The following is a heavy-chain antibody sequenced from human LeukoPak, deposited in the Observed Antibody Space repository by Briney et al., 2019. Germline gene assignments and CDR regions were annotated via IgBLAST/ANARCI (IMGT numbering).Heavy chain of an antibody. CDR3: AKSMVLELPFYFNY. CDR1: GFTFSSYA. Sequence: QAGGPLRLSCAPSGFTFSSYAMGWVRQAPGKGLEWVSDISGSGGSTYYADSVKGRFTISRDNSKNTLYLQMNSLRAEDTAVYYCAKSMVLELPFYFNYWGQGTLVTVSS. CDR2: ISGSGGST. V-gene: IGHV3-23*01. J-gene: IGHJ4*02. D-gene: IGHD1-7*01.